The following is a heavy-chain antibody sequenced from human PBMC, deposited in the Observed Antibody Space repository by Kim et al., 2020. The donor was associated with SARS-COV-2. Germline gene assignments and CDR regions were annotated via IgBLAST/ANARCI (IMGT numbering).Heavy chain of an antibody. D-gene: IGHD3-3*01. V-gene: IGHV4-59*01. CDR1: GVSFSSDY. J-gene: IGHJ6*02. CDR2: LDYSGNT. Sequence: SETLSLTCNVSGVSFSSDYWTWVRQSPDKGLEWIGYLDYSGNTKYNPSLDSRVSISVDASKNQLSLKVNSVTAADTAVYYCARAGVFWSGYGLDVWGQGTTVTVSS. CDR3: ARAGVFWSGYGLDV.